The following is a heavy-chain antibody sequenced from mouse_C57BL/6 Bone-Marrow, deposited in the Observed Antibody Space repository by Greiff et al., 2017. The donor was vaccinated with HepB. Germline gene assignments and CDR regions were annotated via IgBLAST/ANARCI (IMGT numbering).Heavy chain of an antibody. D-gene: IGHD2-3*01. CDR2: IYPGDGDT. CDR3: ARAGWLLPFAY. CDR1: GYAFSSSW. J-gene: IGHJ3*01. Sequence: QVQLKQSGPELVKPGASVKISCKASGYAFSSSWMNWVKQRPGKGLEWIGRIYPGDGDTNYNGKFKGKATLTADKSSSTAYMQLSSLTSADSAVYFCARAGWLLPFAYWGQGTLVTVSA. V-gene: IGHV1-82*01.